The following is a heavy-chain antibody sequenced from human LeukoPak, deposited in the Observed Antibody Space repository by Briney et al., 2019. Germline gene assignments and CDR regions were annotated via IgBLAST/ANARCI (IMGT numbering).Heavy chain of an antibody. J-gene: IGHJ4*02. CDR3: ARGPLLWFGELLSMSDFDY. CDR1: GYTFTSYG. Sequence: ASVKVSCKASGYTFTSYGISWVRQAPGQGLEWMGWISAYNGNTNYAQKLQGRVTMTTDTSTSTAYMELRSLRSDDTAVYYCARGPLLWFGELLSMSDFDYWGQGTLVTVSS. D-gene: IGHD3-10*01. CDR2: ISAYNGNT. V-gene: IGHV1-18*01.